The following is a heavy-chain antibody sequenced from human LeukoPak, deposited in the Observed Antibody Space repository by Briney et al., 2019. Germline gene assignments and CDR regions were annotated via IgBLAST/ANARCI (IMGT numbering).Heavy chain of an antibody. CDR1: GYTFTGYY. Sequence: ASVTVSCKASGYTFTGYYMHWVRQAPGQGLEWMGWINPNSGGTNYAQKFQGRVTMTRDTSISTAYMELSRLRSDDTAVYYCARSSREEWLGLDYWGQGTLVTVSS. CDR2: INPNSGGT. V-gene: IGHV1-2*02. D-gene: IGHD6-19*01. CDR3: ARSSREEWLGLDY. J-gene: IGHJ4*02.